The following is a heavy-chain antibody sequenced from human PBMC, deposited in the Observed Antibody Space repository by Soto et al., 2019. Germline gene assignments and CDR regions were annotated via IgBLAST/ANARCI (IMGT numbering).Heavy chain of an antibody. J-gene: IGHJ4*02. CDR3: ARATDYYDRSGYYANY. Sequence: QVQLVQSGAEVKKPGASVKVSCKASGYTFTGYYMHWVRQAPGQGLEWMGWINPNSGGTNYAQKFQGRVTMTRDTSISTAYMELSRLRSDDTAVYYCARATDYYDRSGYYANYWGQGTLVTVSS. CDR2: INPNSGGT. D-gene: IGHD3-22*01. V-gene: IGHV1-2*02. CDR1: GYTFTGYY.